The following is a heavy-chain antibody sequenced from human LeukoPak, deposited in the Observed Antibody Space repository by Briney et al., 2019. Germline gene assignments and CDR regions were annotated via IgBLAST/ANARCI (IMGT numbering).Heavy chain of an antibody. V-gene: IGHV4-59*08. CDR2: MHYRGNT. CDR3: ARGDYYGSGSYYSPTFDY. D-gene: IGHD3-10*01. Sequence: PSETLSLTCTVSGGSISSYYWSWIRQPPGKGLEWIGCMHYRGNTHYNSSLKSRLIISVDTSKNQFSLRLTSVTAADTAVYYCARGDYYGSGSYYSPTFDYWGQGTLVTVSS. CDR1: GGSISSYY. J-gene: IGHJ4*02.